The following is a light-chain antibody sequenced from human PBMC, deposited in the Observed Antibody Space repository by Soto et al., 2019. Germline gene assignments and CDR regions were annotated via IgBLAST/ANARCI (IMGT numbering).Light chain of an antibody. CDR3: SSYTTINTVL. V-gene: IGLV2-14*01. CDR1: SSDVGYFNY. J-gene: IGLJ2*01. CDR2: DVS. Sequence: QSALTQPASVSGSPGQSITISCTGTSSDVGYFNYVSWYQQHPGKAPKLMIFDVSHRPSGVSNRFSGSKSGNTASLTISGLQAADEADYYCSSYTTINTVLFGGGTKLTVL.